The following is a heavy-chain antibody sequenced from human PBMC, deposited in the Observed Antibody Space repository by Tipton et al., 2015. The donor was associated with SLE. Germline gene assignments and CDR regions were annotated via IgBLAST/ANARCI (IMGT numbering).Heavy chain of an antibody. Sequence: TLSLTCPVSGGPISSGTYYYNWIRQPAGTGLEWIGRIYVSGVTNYNPSLKSRVSISIDTSKNQFSLKLSSVTAADTAVYYCAKDSGDYDFGQDPWGRGTLVTVSS. CDR3: AKDSGDYDFGQDP. V-gene: IGHV4-61*02. CDR2: IYVSGVT. D-gene: IGHD3-3*01. CDR1: GGPISSGTYY. J-gene: IGHJ5*02.